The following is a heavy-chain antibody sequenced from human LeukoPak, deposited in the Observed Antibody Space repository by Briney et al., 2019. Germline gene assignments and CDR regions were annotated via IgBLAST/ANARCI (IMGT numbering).Heavy chain of an antibody. D-gene: IGHD4-11*01. CDR2: IKSDGIST. CDR1: GFTFSTYW. Sequence: PGGSLRLSCEASGFTFSTYWMHWVRQAPGKGLVWVSHIKSDGISTTYADSVKGRFTISRDNAKNTLYLQMNSLRAEDTAVYYCARDRAYTQDYWGQGTLVTVSS. CDR3: ARDRAYTQDY. J-gene: IGHJ4*02. V-gene: IGHV3-74*01.